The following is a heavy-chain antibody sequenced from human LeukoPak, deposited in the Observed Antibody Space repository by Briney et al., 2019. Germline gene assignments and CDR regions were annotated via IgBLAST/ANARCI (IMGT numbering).Heavy chain of an antibody. CDR1: GFTFSSYA. D-gene: IGHD2-15*01. J-gene: IGHJ6*02. Sequence: GGSLRLSRAASGFTFSSYAMSWVRQAPGKGLEWVSAISGSGGSTYYADSVKGRFTISRDNSKNTLYLQMNSLRAEDTAVYYCAKSVVVADLYYYYGMDVWGQGTTVTVSS. CDR3: AKSVVVADLYYYYGMDV. CDR2: ISGSGGST. V-gene: IGHV3-23*01.